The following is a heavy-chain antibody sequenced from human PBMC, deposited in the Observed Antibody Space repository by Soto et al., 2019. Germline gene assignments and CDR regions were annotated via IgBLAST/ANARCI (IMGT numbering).Heavy chain of an antibody. D-gene: IGHD3-22*01. CDR3: ARGYYYDSSGYYYVQNYYYGMDV. CDR1: GGTFSSYA. J-gene: IGHJ6*02. CDR2: IIPIFGTA. Sequence: VASVKVSCKASGGTFSSYAISWVRQAPGQGLEWMGGIIPIFGTANYAQKFQGRVTITADESTSTAYMELSSLRSEDTAVYYCARGYYYDSSGYYYVQNYYYGMDVWGQGTTVTVSS. V-gene: IGHV1-69*13.